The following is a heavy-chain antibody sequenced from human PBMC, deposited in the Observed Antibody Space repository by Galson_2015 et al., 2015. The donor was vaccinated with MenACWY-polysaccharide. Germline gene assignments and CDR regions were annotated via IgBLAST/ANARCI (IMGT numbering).Heavy chain of an antibody. CDR1: GFTFSSYA. CDR2: ISGSGGTT. CDR3: LVVPGGNYRAMDV. D-gene: IGHD2-2*01. Sequence: SLRLSCAASGFTFSSYAMSWVRQAPGKGLEWVAAISGSGGTTYYADSVKGRFTNSRDNSKNMVYLQMNSLRAEDTAVYYSLVVPGGNYRAMDVWGQGTTVTVSS. V-gene: IGHV3-23*01. J-gene: IGHJ6*02.